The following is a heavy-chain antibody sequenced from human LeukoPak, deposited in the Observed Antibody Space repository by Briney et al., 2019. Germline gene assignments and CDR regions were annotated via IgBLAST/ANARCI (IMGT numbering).Heavy chain of an antibody. CDR3: ARVVVAATLWWFDP. CDR2: IYTSGST. Sequence: SETLSLTCTVSGGSISSGSYYWSWIRQPAGKGLEWIGRIYTSGSTNYNPSLKSRVTMSVDTSKNQFSLKLSSVTAADTAVYYCARVVVAATLWWFDPWGQGTLVTVSS. V-gene: IGHV4-61*02. CDR1: GGSISSGSYY. J-gene: IGHJ5*02. D-gene: IGHD2-15*01.